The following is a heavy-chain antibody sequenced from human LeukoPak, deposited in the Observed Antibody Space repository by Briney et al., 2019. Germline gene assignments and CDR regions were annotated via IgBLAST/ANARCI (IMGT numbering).Heavy chain of an antibody. CDR1: GGSISSYY. J-gene: IGHJ6*03. V-gene: IGHV4-59*01. Sequence: SETLSLTCTVSGGSISSYYWSWIRQPPGKGLEWIGYIYYSGSTNYNPSLKSRVTISVDTSKNQFSLKLSSVTAADTAVYYCARTTEAHSWRTRYYDYYMDVWGKGTAVTVSS. CDR2: IYYSGST. D-gene: IGHD6-13*01. CDR3: ARTTEAHSWRTRYYDYYMDV.